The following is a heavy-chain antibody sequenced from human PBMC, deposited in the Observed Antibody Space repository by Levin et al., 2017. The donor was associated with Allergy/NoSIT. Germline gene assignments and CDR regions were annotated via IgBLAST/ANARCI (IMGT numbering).Heavy chain of an antibody. J-gene: IGHJ4*02. CDR2: ISTDSYYI. CDR1: GFTFSTCS. CDR3: ARDLTFYYDTSGYYPFDY. V-gene: IGHV3-21*01. D-gene: IGHD3-22*01. Sequence: ETLSLTCAASGFTFSTCSMNWVRQAPGKGLEWVSSISTDSYYIHYADSVKGRFTISRDNAKNSLYLQMNSLRAEDTAVYYYARDLTFYYDTSGYYPFDYWGQGTLVTVSS.